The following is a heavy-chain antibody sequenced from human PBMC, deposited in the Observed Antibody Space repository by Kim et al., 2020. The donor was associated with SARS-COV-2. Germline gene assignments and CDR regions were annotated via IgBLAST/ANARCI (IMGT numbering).Heavy chain of an antibody. V-gene: IGHV3-53*04. CDR3: ARGKRDYVKGYYYYGMDV. Sequence: KGRFTISRHNSKNTLYLQMNSLRAEDTAVYYCARGKRDYVKGYYYYGMDVWGQGTTVTVSS. D-gene: IGHD4-17*01. J-gene: IGHJ6*02.